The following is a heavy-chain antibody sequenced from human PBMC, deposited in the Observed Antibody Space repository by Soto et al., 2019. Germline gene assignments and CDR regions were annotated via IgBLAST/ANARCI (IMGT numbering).Heavy chain of an antibody. CDR3: ARADYEILTGSYAMDV. Sequence: WETLSLTCTVSDDFISSYYWNWIRQPAGKGLEWIGRVSTNGATNYNPSLESRVTMSVDTSKNQFSLRLTSVTAADTAVYFCARADYEILTGSYAMDVWGQGTTVTVSS. V-gene: IGHV4-4*07. CDR1: DDFISSYY. CDR2: VSTNGAT. D-gene: IGHD3-9*01. J-gene: IGHJ6*02.